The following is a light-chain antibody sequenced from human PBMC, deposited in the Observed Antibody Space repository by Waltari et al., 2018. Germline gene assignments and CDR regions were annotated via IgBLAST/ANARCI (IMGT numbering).Light chain of an antibody. CDR3: QHYYSYPGT. J-gene: IGKJ2*01. Sequence: AIRMTQSPSSFSASTGDRVTITCRASQGISSYLAWYQQKPGKAPKLLFYAASTLQSGVPSRFSGSGSGTDFTLTISCLQSEDFATYYCQHYYSYPGTFGQGTKLEIK. V-gene: IGKV1-8*01. CDR2: AAS. CDR1: QGISSY.